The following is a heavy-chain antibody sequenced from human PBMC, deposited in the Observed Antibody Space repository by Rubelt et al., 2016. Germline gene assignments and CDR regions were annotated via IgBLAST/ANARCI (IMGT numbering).Heavy chain of an antibody. CDR2: IYPDDSDT. Sequence: NGAGYSFTNYWIGWVRQMPGKGLEWMGIIYPDDSDTRYSPSFQGHVTISADKSISTAYLQWSSLKASDTAMYYCARHGGYCSSTSCHDNWFDPWGQGTLVTVSS. CDR3: ARHGGYCSSTSCHDNWFDP. D-gene: IGHD2-2*01. V-gene: IGHV5-51*01. CDR1: GYSFTNYW. J-gene: IGHJ5*02.